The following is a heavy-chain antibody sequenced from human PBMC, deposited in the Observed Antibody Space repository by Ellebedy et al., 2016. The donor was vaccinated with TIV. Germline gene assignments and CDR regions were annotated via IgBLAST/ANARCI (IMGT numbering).Heavy chain of an antibody. Sequence: GESLKISCAASGFTFSIYGMHWVRQAPGKGLEWVALLSSDGSNTYYADSVKGRFTISRDNSNNTLYLQMNSLREEETALYFCAKDRGYFHDRNFFDYWGQGTLVTVSS. CDR2: LSSDGSNT. D-gene: IGHD3-22*01. J-gene: IGHJ4*02. V-gene: IGHV3-30*18. CDR3: AKDRGYFHDRNFFDY. CDR1: GFTFSIYG.